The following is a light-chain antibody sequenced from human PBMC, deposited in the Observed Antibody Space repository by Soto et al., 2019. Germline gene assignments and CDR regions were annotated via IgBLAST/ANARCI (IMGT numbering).Light chain of an antibody. J-gene: IGKJ5*01. CDR1: QSVNGDY. CDR3: QQYGSSPFT. CDR2: AKS. V-gene: IGKV3-20*01. Sequence: EIVLTQFPDTPSLSPGERATLSCRASQSVNGDYLAWYRQKPGQAPSLLMYAKSTRATGIPDRFYGSGSGTDFTLTINRLEPEDFALYYCQQYGSSPFTFGQGTRLEIK.